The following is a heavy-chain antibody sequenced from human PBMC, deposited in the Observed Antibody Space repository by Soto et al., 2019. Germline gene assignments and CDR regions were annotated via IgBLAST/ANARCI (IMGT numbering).Heavy chain of an antibody. Sequence: ASVKVSCKASGYSFNLYEIDWVRQAPGQRLEWMGWINAGNGNTKYSEKLQGRVTITRDTSASTAYMELISLRVVDTAVYYCARSRAVAGIDYWGQGTLVTVSS. V-gene: IGHV1-3*01. CDR2: INAGNGNT. J-gene: IGHJ4*02. D-gene: IGHD6-19*01. CDR3: ARSRAVAGIDY. CDR1: GYSFNLYE.